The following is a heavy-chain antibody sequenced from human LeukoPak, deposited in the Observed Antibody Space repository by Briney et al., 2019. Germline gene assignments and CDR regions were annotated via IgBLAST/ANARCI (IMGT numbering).Heavy chain of an antibody. V-gene: IGHV4-39*07. CDR1: GGSISSSSYY. J-gene: IGHJ6*02. CDR3: ARVEWYYYDSSGYFNPGPYYGMDV. CDR2: IYYSGST. D-gene: IGHD3-22*01. Sequence: SETLSLTCTVSGGSISSSSYYWGWIRQPPGKGLEWIGSIYYSGSTYYNPSLKSRVTISVDTSKNQFSLKLSSVTAADTAVYYCARVEWYYYDSSGYFNPGPYYGMDVWGQGTTVTVSS.